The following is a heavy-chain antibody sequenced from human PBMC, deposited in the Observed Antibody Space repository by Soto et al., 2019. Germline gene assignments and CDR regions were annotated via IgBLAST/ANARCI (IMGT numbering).Heavy chain of an antibody. D-gene: IGHD1-26*01. CDR2: ISGRGDKT. J-gene: IGHJ4*02. Sequence: GGSLRLSCAASGFTFSSYAMSWVRQAPGQGLEWVSSISGRGDKTYYADSVKGRFTISRDNSKNTLFLQMNSLRAEDTAVYYCEKGKQWELPIDYWGQGTLVTVSS. CDR3: EKGKQWELPIDY. CDR1: GFTFSSYA. V-gene: IGHV3-23*01.